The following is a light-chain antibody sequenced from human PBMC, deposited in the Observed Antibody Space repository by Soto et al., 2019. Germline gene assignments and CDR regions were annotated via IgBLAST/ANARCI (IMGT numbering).Light chain of an antibody. CDR3: QQSYSLIT. Sequence: DIQMTQSPSSLSASVGDRVTITCRASQSISSYLNWYQQKPGKAPKLLIYAASSLQSGVPSRFSGSGSGTDFTLTISSLQPEYFATYYCQQSYSLITFGQGTRLEIK. CDR1: QSISSY. CDR2: AAS. J-gene: IGKJ5*01. V-gene: IGKV1-39*01.